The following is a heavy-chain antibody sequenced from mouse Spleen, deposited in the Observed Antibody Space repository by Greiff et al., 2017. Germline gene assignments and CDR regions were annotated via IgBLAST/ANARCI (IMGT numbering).Heavy chain of an antibody. Sequence: QVQLQQPGAELVRPGSSVKLSCKASGYTFTSYWMDWVKQRPGQGLEWIGNIYPSDSETHYNQKFKDKATLTVDKSSSTAYMQLSSLTSEDSAVYYCARIEETGTAYWGQGTLVTVSA. J-gene: IGHJ3*01. V-gene: IGHV1-61*01. CDR3: ARIEETGTAY. CDR1: GYTFTSYW. D-gene: IGHD4-1*01. CDR2: IYPSDSET.